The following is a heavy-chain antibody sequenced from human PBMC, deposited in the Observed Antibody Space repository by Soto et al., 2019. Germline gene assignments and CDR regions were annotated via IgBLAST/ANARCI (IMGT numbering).Heavy chain of an antibody. Sequence: PSATLSLTCAVYGVSLRGYYWSWIREPPGKGLEWIGEINHSGVTNYKPSLKRRVTISVDTSKNQFSLQLKSVTAADTALYYCARFSGSYYYAMDVWGQGSTVTVS. CDR2: INHSGVT. CDR1: GVSLRGYY. CDR3: ARFSGSYYYAMDV. J-gene: IGHJ6*02. V-gene: IGHV4-34*01. D-gene: IGHD6-19*01.